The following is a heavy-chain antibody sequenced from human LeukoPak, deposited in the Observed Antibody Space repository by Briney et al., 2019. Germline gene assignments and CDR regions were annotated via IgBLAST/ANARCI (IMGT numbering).Heavy chain of an antibody. CDR3: ARESHIVVVTARRAFDI. D-gene: IGHD2-21*02. V-gene: IGHV3-30*02. J-gene: IGHJ3*02. CDR1: GFTFSSYG. Sequence: QAGGSLRLSCAASGFTFSSYGMHWVRQAPGKGLEWVAFIRYDGSNKYYADSVKGRFTISRDNSKNTLYLQMNSLRAEDTAVYYCARESHIVVVTARRAFDIWGQGTMVTVSS. CDR2: IRYDGSNK.